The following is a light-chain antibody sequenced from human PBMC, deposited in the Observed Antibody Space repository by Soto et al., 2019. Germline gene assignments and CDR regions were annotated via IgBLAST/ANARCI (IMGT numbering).Light chain of an antibody. CDR1: RDVGSD. J-gene: IGKJ1*01. Sequence: QMTQSPSSLSASVGEKIIITCRASRDVGSDVSWYQQKPGQAPTLLIYAASNLYTGVPSRFSGSRSGTEFTLTISSLQPEDFASYYCLQDYGDSWTFGQGTKVEIE. CDR2: AAS. V-gene: IGKV1-6*01. CDR3: LQDYGDSWT.